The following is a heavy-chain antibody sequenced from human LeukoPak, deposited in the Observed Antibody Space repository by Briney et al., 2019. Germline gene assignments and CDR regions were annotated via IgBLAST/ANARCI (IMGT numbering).Heavy chain of an antibody. D-gene: IGHD2-2*01. CDR3: ANVPRSTVSY. CDR2: LNEDGSVK. V-gene: IGHV3-7*01. CDR1: EFSFSTNW. J-gene: IGHJ4*02. Sequence: GGSLRLSCAASEFSFSTNWMHWVRQTPGKGLEWVAELNEDGSVKYYVDSVKGRFTISRDNAKGLLFLQMYNLRTEDTGVYFCANVPRSTVSYWGRGTLVTVSS.